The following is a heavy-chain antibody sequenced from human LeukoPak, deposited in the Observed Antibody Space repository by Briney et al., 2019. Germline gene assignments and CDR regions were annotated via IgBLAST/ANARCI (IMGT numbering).Heavy chain of an antibody. J-gene: IGHJ4*02. CDR1: GFSFSNYG. Sequence: GGSLRLSCAASGFSFSNYGMHWVRQAPGKGLEWVAFIQFDGTNKFYADSVKGRFTISRDNANNSLFLQMNSLRAEDTSVYYCATSDYGGLDYWGQGTLVTVSS. CDR2: IQFDGTNK. CDR3: ATSDYGGLDY. V-gene: IGHV3-30*02. D-gene: IGHD4-23*01.